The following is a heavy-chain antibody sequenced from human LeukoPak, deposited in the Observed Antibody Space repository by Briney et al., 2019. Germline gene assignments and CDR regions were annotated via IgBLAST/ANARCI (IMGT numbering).Heavy chain of an antibody. D-gene: IGHD3-22*01. CDR2: IKSKMDGWTT. J-gene: IGHJ4*02. CDR3: VTYCLFYDSGGYPLFDY. V-gene: IGHV3-15*01. Sequence: GRSLTLSCAVSGFSVTRNWVGWIRQAPAKGRDWVGRIKSKMDGWTTDYAEAVKGRFTISRDDSKDTLYLQMNSLKTEDTAVYYCVTYCLFYDSGGYPLFDYWGQGTLVTVSS. CDR1: GFSVTRNW.